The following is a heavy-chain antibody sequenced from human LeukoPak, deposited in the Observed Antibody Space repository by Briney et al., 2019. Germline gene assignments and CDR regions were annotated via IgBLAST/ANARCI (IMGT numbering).Heavy chain of an antibody. J-gene: IGHJ4*02. V-gene: IGHV3-11*01. D-gene: IGHD3-16*01. CDR3: ARAPYGDNGYTAEVADY. Sequence: GALRLSCAVSGFTFTDTYMTWIRPAPGKGLESLSYISPSGTDISYSDSVKGRFTISRDNAKNSLYLQMNSLRAEDTAVYYCARAPYGDNGYTAEVADYWGQGTLVTVSS. CDR2: ISPSGTDI. CDR1: GFTFTDTY.